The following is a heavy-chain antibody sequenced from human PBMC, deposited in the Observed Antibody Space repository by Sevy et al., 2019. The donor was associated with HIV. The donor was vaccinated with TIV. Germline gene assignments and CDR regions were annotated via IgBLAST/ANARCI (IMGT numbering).Heavy chain of an antibody. CDR1: GFTFSSYT. V-gene: IGHV3-23*01. J-gene: IGHJ2*01. CDR3: AKDPYYYDSSGYPDVYFDL. Sequence: GGSVRLSCAASGFTFSSYTMSWVRQAPGKGLEWVSAISGSGGSRYYADSVKGRFIISRDNSKNTLYLQMNSLRAEDTAVYYCAKDPYYYDSSGYPDVYFDLWGRGTLVTVSS. CDR2: ISGSGGSR. D-gene: IGHD3-22*01.